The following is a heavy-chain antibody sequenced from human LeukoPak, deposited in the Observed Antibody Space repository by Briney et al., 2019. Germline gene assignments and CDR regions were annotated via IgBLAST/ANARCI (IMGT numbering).Heavy chain of an antibody. D-gene: IGHD3-3*01. CDR3: ARVRYDFWSGYCFDY. Sequence: SETLSLTCTVSGGSMTNSYWGWIRQPPGKGLEWLGYIYFTGSTNYNPSLKSRVTMSVDTSKNQFSLKLSSVTAADTAVYYCARVRYDFWSGYCFDYWGQGTLVTVSS. CDR2: IYFTGST. J-gene: IGHJ4*02. CDR1: GGSMTNSY. V-gene: IGHV4-59*12.